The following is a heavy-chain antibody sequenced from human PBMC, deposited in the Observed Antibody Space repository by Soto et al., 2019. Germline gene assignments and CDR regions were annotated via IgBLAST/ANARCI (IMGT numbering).Heavy chain of an antibody. V-gene: IGHV3-23*01. Sequence: GRSLRLSSAASGFTFSSYAMSWVRQAPEKGLEWVSAISGSGGSTYYADSVRGRFTMSRDNSKNTLYLHMSSLRAEDTAVYYCAKDRQSYNSVWDPFAFCGQRTVVTV. CDR1: GFTFSSYA. CDR2: ISGSGGST. CDR3: AKDRQSYNSVWDPFAF. J-gene: IGHJ3*01. D-gene: IGHD1-1*01.